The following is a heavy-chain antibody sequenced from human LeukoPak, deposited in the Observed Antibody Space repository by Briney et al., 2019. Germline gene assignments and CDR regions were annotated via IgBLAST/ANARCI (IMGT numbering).Heavy chain of an antibody. J-gene: IGHJ3*02. D-gene: IGHD3-9*01. CDR2: IYHSGST. CDR3: AREGHYDILTGYARAFNI. Sequence: PSQTLSLTCAVSGGSVSSGGYSWSWIRQPPGKGLEWIGYIYHSGSTYYNPSPKSRVTISVDRSKNQFSLKLSSVTAADTAVYYCAREGHYDILTGYARAFNIWGQGTMVTVSS. V-gene: IGHV4-30-2*01. CDR1: GGSVSSGGYS.